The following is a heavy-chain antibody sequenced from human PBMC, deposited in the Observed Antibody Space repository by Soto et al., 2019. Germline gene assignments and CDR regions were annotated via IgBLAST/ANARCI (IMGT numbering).Heavy chain of an antibody. J-gene: IGHJ4*02. CDR3: ARVHYYDSSAYYL. CDR2: IYSGGST. Sequence: GGSLRLSCAASGFTVSSNYMSWVRQAPGKGLEWVSVIYSGGSTYYADSVKGRFTISRDNSKNTLYLQMNSLRAEDTAVYYCARVHYYDSSAYYLWGQGTLVTVSS. V-gene: IGHV3-53*01. D-gene: IGHD3-22*01. CDR1: GFTVSSNY.